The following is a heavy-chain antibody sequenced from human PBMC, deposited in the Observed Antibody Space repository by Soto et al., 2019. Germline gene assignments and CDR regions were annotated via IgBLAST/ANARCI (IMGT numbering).Heavy chain of an antibody. V-gene: IGHV3-23*01. D-gene: IGHD3-10*01. J-gene: IGHJ6*02. Sequence: GSLLLSCAASGFTFSRYAMSGVRQAPGKGLEWVSTVTGGGHTTYNADSVNGRFTISRDNSKNTLYLQMNNLRAEDTAIYYCASSSGDLDVYGMDIWGPGTTVTVSS. CDR2: VTGGGHTT. CDR1: GFTFSRYA. CDR3: ASSSGDLDVYGMDI.